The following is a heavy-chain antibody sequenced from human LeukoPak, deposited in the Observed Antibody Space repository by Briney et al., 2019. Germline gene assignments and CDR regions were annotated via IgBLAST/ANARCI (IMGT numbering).Heavy chain of an antibody. CDR1: GGSISGGAYY. V-gene: IGHV4-31*03. Sequence: SQTLSLTCTVSGGSISGGAYYWLWIRQHPGKGLEWIGYIYYSGSTYYNPPLKSRVAISVDTSKNQVSLKLNSVTAADTAVYYCARWKYWDTGGCFDYCGQGTLVTVSS. CDR3: ARWKYWDTGGCFDY. D-gene: IGHD2-8*02. CDR2: IYYSGST. J-gene: IGHJ4*02.